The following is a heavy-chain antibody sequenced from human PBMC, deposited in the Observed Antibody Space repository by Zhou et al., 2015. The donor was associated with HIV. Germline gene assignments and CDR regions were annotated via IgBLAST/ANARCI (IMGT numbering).Heavy chain of an antibody. D-gene: IGHD2-21*02. CDR2: IIPILGIA. CDR1: GGTFSSYT. J-gene: IGHJ4*02. V-gene: IGHV1-69*08. Sequence: QVQLVQSGAEVKKPGSSVKVSCKASGGTFSSYTISWVRQAPGQGLEWMGRIIPILGIANYAQKFQGRVTITADKSTSTAYMELSSLRSEDTAVYYCARDRGLPAYYFDYWGQGTLVTVSS. CDR3: ARDRGLPAYYFDY.